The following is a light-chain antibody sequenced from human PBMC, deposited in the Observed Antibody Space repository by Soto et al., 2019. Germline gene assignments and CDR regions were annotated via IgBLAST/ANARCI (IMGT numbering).Light chain of an antibody. Sequence: IHITQSASALSASVGDRVTITCQASQDISNHLNWYQQKPGKAPKLLIYDASNLETGVPSRFSGSGSGTDFTLTISSLQPDDFATYDCQQYNSYPFGQGTKVDTK. J-gene: IGKJ1*01. V-gene: IGKV1-33*01. CDR3: QQYNSYP. CDR1: QDISNH. CDR2: DAS.